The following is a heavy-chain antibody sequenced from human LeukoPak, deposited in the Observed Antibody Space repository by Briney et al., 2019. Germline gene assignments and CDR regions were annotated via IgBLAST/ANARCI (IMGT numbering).Heavy chain of an antibody. Sequence: GGSLRLSCAASGFTFSSYWMHWVRQAPGKGLVWVSRINSDGSSTSYADSVKGRFTTSRDNAKNSLYLQMNSLRAEDTAVYYCAKDRGLLWFGELSYWGQGTLVTVSS. CDR1: GFTFSSYW. CDR2: INSDGSST. J-gene: IGHJ4*02. CDR3: AKDRGLLWFGELSY. V-gene: IGHV3-74*01. D-gene: IGHD3-10*01.